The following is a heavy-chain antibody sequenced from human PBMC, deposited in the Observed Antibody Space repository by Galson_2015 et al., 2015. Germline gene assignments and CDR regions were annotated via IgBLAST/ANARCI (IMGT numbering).Heavy chain of an antibody. J-gene: IGHJ4*02. Sequence: SLRLSCAASGFTFSTYAMSWVRQAPGKGLEWVSGVSGSGGSTNYADSVKGRFTISRDNSKNTLYLQMDSLRAEDTAVYYCAKGYNSGWYYFDYWGQGTLVTVPS. D-gene: IGHD6-19*01. CDR2: VSGSGGST. CDR3: AKGYNSGWYYFDY. CDR1: GFTFSTYA. V-gene: IGHV3-23*01.